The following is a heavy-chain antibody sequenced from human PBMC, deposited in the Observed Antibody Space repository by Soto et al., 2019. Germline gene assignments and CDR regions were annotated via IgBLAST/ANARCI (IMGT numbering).Heavy chain of an antibody. CDR2: INSGSDTI. CDR3: ARDRAAGGY. CDR1: GFSFSTFE. J-gene: IGHJ4*02. Sequence: GRSLRLSCAASGFSFSTFEMNWVRQAPGKGLEWVAYINSGSDTIHYADSVRGRFTVSRDNAKNSLFLQMNSLRVEDTALYYCARDRAAGGYWGQGTLVTVSS. V-gene: IGHV3-48*03. D-gene: IGHD6-13*01.